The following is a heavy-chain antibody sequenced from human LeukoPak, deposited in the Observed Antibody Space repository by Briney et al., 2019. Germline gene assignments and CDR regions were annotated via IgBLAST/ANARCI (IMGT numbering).Heavy chain of an antibody. Sequence: GGSDCLTCAASGFTVSSHCISWARQAPGKGLEWVSVIYSGGSTYYADSVKGRYTISRHNSKNTVYLQMNTLRAEDTAVYYCARGIRDAYKNRPFDYWGQ. CDR3: ARGIRDAYKNRPFDY. CDR2: IYSGGST. J-gene: IGHJ4*02. D-gene: IGHD5-24*01. CDR1: GFTVSSHC. V-gene: IGHV3-66*01.